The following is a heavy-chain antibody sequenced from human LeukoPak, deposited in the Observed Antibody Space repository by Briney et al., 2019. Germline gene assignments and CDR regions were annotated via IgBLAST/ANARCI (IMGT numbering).Heavy chain of an antibody. Sequence: SETLSLTCTVSGGSISSYYWSWIRQPAGKGLEWIGRIYTSGSTNYNPSLKSRVTMSVDTSKNQFSLKLSSVTAADTAVYYCARDSLEDSSSWYQDAFDIWGQGTMVTVSS. CDR3: ARDSLEDSSSWYQDAFDI. CDR1: GGSISSYY. V-gene: IGHV4-4*07. J-gene: IGHJ3*02. CDR2: IYTSGST. D-gene: IGHD6-13*01.